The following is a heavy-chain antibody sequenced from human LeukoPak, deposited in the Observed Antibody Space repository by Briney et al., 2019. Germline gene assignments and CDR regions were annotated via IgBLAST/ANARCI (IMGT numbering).Heavy chain of an antibody. CDR1: GGSISSYY. J-gene: IGHJ6*03. CDR2: IYYSGST. D-gene: IGHD5-12*01. Sequence: PSETLSLTCTVSGGSISSYYWSWIRQPPGKGLEWIGYIYYSGSTNYNPSLKSRVTISVDTSSNQFSLKLSSVTAADTAVYFCAKTGNGYDPLYYYYYMDVWGKGTTVTVSS. CDR3: AKTGNGYDPLYYYYYMDV. V-gene: IGHV4-59*08.